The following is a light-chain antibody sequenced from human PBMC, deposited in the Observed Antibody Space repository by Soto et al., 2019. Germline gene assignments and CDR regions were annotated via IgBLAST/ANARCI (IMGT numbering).Light chain of an antibody. CDR1: QSVSSN. CDR2: GAS. Sequence: EIVMTQSPATLSVSPGERATLSCRASQSVSSNLAWYQQKPGQAPGLLIYGASTRATGTTARFSGSGSGAEFTLTISSLQSEDLATYYCQQLNSYPITFGPGTRLDIK. CDR3: QQLNSYPIT. J-gene: IGKJ5*01. V-gene: IGKV3-15*01.